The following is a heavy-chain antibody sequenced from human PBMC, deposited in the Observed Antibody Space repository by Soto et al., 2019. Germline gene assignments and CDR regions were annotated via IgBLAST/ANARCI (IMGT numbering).Heavy chain of an antibody. V-gene: IGHV4-4*07. J-gene: IGHJ4*02. Sequence: SETLSLTCIVSGGSISSYYWSWIRQPAGKGLEWIGRIYISGSTNYNPSLKSRLTMSVDTSKNQFSLNLSSVTAAGTAVYYCASALVDYGAYYFDNWGQGTLVTVSS. CDR1: GGSISSYY. D-gene: IGHD4-17*01. CDR3: ASALVDYGAYYFDN. CDR2: IYISGST.